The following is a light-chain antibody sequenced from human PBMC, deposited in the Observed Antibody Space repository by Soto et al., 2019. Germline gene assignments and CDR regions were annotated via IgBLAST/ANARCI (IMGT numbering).Light chain of an antibody. J-gene: IGLJ2*01. V-gene: IGLV3-21*02. CDR1: DIGDKR. CDR3: QVWDSSSRHVV. CDR2: NDR. Sequence: SYELTQAPSVSVAPGQTAWVTCGGDDIGDKRVHWYQQRPGQAPVLVVYNDRDRPSGIPERFSGSNSGNTATLTISRVEGGDEADYYCQVWDSSSRHVVFGGGTQLTVL.